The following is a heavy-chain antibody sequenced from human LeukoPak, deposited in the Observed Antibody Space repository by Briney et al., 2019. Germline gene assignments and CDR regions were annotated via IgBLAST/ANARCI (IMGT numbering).Heavy chain of an antibody. CDR1: GYSFTNYW. Sequence: GESLKICCKGSGYSFTNYWIGWVRQMPGKGLEWMGMIYAGDSETRYSPSFQGQVTISADKSISIAYLQWSSLKASDTAMYYCARRYCGGGSCYSSWFDPWGQGTLVTVSS. CDR3: ARRYCGGGSCYSSWFDP. J-gene: IGHJ5*02. D-gene: IGHD2-15*01. V-gene: IGHV5-51*01. CDR2: IYAGDSET.